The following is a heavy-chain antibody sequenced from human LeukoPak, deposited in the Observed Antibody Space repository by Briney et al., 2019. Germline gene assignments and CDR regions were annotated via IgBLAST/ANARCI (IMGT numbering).Heavy chain of an antibody. V-gene: IGHV4-39*01. J-gene: IGHJ5*02. D-gene: IGHD2-2*01. Sequence: SETLSLTCTVSGGSISSSSYYWGWIRQPPGKGLEWIGSIYYSGSTYYNPSLKSRVTISVDTSKNQFSLKLSSVTAADTAVYYCARQRYCSSTNCSYGDWFDPWGQGTLVTVSS. CDR3: ARQRYCSSTNCSYGDWFDP. CDR1: GGSISSSSYY. CDR2: IYYSGST.